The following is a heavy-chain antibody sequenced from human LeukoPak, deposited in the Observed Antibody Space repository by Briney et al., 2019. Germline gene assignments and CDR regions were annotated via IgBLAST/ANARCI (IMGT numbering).Heavy chain of an antibody. CDR2: ISVSGGNA. CDR1: GFTFITYA. CDR3: ARAYGSTDY. V-gene: IGHV3-23*01. D-gene: IGHD3-10*01. J-gene: IGHJ4*02. Sequence: GGSLRLSCAASGFTFITYAMNWVRQAPGKGLEWVSAISVSGGNADYADSVKGRFTISRDNSKNTLYLQMNSLSAEDTAVYYCARAYGSTDYWGQGTLVTVSS.